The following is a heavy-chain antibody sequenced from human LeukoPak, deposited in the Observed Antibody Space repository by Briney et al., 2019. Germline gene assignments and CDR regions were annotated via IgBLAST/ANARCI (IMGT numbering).Heavy chain of an antibody. Sequence: GESLKISCKGSGYRFTTYWIGWVRQMPGKGLEWMGIINPGDSDTRYSPSFQGQVTISVDKSISTAYLQWSSLKASDTAMYYCAIGYCNGGSCYNLDYWGQGTLVTVSS. CDR1: GYRFTTYW. CDR2: INPGDSDT. CDR3: AIGYCNGGSCYNLDY. J-gene: IGHJ4*02. V-gene: IGHV5-51*01. D-gene: IGHD2-15*01.